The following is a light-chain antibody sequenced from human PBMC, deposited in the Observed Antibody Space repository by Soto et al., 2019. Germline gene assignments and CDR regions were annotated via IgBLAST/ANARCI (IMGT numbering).Light chain of an antibody. Sequence: VIWMTQSPSLLSASTGDRVTISCRMSQGITIYLAWYQQKPGKAPELLIYAASTLQSGVPSRFSGSGSGTDFTLTISCLQSEDFATYYCQQYYSFPGTFGQGTKVEIK. CDR3: QQYYSFPGT. CDR1: QGITIY. V-gene: IGKV1D-8*01. J-gene: IGKJ1*01. CDR2: AAS.